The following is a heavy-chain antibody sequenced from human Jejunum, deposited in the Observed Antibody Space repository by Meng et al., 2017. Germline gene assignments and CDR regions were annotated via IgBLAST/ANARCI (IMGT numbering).Heavy chain of an antibody. V-gene: IGHV3-30*04. J-gene: IGHJ4*02. CDR3: ARVRLIASSRGFYRDLDD. Sequence: GESLKISCAASGFSFSSYAMDWVRQAPGKGLEWVALISNDGSKKVYADSVKDRFTISRDNSKNTLYLQMYGLRATDMAVYYCARVRLIASSRGFYRDLDDWGQGTLVTVSS. D-gene: IGHD3-3*01. CDR1: GFSFSSYA. CDR2: ISNDGSKK.